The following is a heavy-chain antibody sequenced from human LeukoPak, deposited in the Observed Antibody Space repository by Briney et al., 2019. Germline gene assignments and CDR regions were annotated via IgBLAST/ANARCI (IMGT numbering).Heavy chain of an antibody. CDR1: GFSFSSYG. Sequence: PGGSLRLSCAASGFSFSSYGMHWVRQAPGKGLEWVAVIWYDGSKKYYADSVKGRFIISRDNSRNTLYLQMNSLRVEDTTVCYCARAGPTNKYYDYVWGSYRSLNWFDPWGQGTLVTVSS. D-gene: IGHD3-16*02. V-gene: IGHV3-33*01. CDR3: ARAGPTNKYYDYVWGSYRSLNWFDP. J-gene: IGHJ5*02. CDR2: IWYDGSKK.